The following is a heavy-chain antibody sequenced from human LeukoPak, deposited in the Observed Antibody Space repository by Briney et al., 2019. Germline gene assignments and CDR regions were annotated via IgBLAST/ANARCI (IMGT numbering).Heavy chain of an antibody. J-gene: IGHJ4*02. Sequence: GGSLRLSCAASGFIVSNYCMSWVRQAPGKGLEWVAYIKQDASETYYVDSVRGRFSISRDNAKNSLFLQMNSLRAEDTAVYYCATDPSGPSDSSGWYYFDNWGQGTLVTVSS. CDR1: GFIVSNYC. D-gene: IGHD6-19*01. V-gene: IGHV3-7*01. CDR2: IKQDASET. CDR3: ATDPSGPSDSSGWYYFDN.